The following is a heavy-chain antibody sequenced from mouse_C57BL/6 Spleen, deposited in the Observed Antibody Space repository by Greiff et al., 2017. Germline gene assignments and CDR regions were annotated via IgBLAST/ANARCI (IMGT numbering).Heavy chain of an antibody. CDR2: IDPETGGT. J-gene: IGHJ4*01. D-gene: IGHD2-1*01. Sequence: VQLQQSGAELVRPGASVTLSCKASGYTFTDYEMHWVKQTPVHGLEWIGAIDPETGGTAYNQKFKGKAILTADKSSSTAYMELRSLTSEDSAVYYCTRFGDGIYYYAMDYWGQGTSVTVSS. CDR1: GYTFTDYE. CDR3: TRFGDGIYYYAMDY. V-gene: IGHV1-15*01.